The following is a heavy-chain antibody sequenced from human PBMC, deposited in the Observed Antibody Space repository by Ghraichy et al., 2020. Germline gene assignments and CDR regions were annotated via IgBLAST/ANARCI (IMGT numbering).Heavy chain of an antibody. Sequence: SETLSLTCTVSGGTISSYYWSWIRQPPGKGLEWIGYIYYSGSTNYNPSLKSRVTISVDTSKNQFSLKLSSVTAADTAVYYCARWVRAWFDPWGQGTLVTVSS. CDR3: ARWVRAWFDP. CDR2: IYYSGST. CDR1: GGTISSYY. J-gene: IGHJ5*02. V-gene: IGHV4-59*01.